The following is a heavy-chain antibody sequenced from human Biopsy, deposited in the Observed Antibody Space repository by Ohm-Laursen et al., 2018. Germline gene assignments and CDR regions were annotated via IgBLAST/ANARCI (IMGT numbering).Heavy chain of an antibody. CDR2: IIPMLGTV. CDR1: GGTFQKYG. CDR3: ATKLTGYFHH. D-gene: IGHD3-9*01. V-gene: IGHV1-69*10. J-gene: IGHJ1*01. Sequence: SVKVSCKASGGTFQKYGVTWVRQAPGQGLEWMGGIIPMLGTVQYARKLRGRVTITADTSTSTATMELRSLRSDDTAVYYCATKLTGYFHHWGQGTLVIVSS.